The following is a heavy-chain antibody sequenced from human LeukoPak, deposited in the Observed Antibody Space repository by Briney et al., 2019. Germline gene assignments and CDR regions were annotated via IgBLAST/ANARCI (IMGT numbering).Heavy chain of an antibody. D-gene: IGHD3-3*01. J-gene: IGHJ3*02. V-gene: IGHV1-18*01. CDR1: GGTFSSYA. CDR2: ISAYNGNT. CDR3: ARDRYDFWSGSQGIDAFDI. Sequence: ASVKVSCKASGGTFSSYAISWVRQAPGQGLEWMGWISAYNGNTNYAQKLQGRVTMTTDTPTSTAYMELRSLRSDDTAVYYCARDRYDFWSGSQGIDAFDIWGQGTMVTVSS.